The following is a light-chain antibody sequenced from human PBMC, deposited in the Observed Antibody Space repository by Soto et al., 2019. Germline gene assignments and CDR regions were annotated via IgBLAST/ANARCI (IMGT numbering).Light chain of an antibody. CDR3: QQHSNWPLT. CDR2: GAS. V-gene: IGKV3-15*01. Sequence: EIVMTQSPATLSVSPGERATLSCRASQSVRSDLAWYQQKPGQAPRLLIYGASTRATGIPARFSGSGSGTEFTLTISSLQSEDFAVYYCQQHSNWPLTFGGGTKVEIK. CDR1: QSVRSD. J-gene: IGKJ4*01.